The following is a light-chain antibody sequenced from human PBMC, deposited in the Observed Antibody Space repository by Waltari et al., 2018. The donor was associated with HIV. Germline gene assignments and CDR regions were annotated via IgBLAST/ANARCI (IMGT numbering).Light chain of an antibody. V-gene: IGKV1-39*01. CDR1: HIITHF. J-gene: IGKJ3*01. CDR3: RQRYSNRRT. CDR2: SAS. Sequence: TKMPQSPSSRSASLGARVPIPCRPSHIITHFLNWYHQKPGKAPKLLIHSASTLQTGVPPRCSGSGAGTAYTPTTVSLQPQDLATYYCRQRYSNRRTFGPGTKVDIK.